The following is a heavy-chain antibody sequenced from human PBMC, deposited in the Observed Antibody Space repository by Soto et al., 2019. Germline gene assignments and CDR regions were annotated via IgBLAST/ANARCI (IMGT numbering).Heavy chain of an antibody. J-gene: IGHJ6*02. Sequence: ASVKVSCKASGYTFTGYYMHWVRQAPGQGLEWMGWINPNSGGTNYAQKFQGRVTMTRDTSISTAYMELSRLRSDDTAVYYCAREYDSSGYYYGPLYYGMDVWGQGTTATVSS. CDR1: GYTFTGYY. CDR2: INPNSGGT. D-gene: IGHD3-22*01. CDR3: AREYDSSGYYYGPLYYGMDV. V-gene: IGHV1-2*02.